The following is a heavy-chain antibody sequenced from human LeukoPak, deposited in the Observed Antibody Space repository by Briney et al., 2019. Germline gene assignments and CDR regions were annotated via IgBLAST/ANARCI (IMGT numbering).Heavy chain of an antibody. CDR2: IYYSGSA. V-gene: IGHV4-31*03. J-gene: IGHJ4*02. CDR3: ARSSSTLPTDYFDY. Sequence: SETLSLTCTVSGGSISSGGHYWSWFRQHPVKGLEWIGYIYYSGSAYYNPSLKSRFTISVDTSKNQFSLKLSSVTAADTAVYYCARSSSTLPTDYFDYWGQGTLVTVSS. CDR1: GGSISSGGHY. D-gene: IGHD4-17*01.